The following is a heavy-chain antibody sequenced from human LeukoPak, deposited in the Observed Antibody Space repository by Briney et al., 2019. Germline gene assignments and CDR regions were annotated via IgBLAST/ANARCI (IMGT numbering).Heavy chain of an antibody. D-gene: IGHD1-26*01. CDR3: AKYAGIYSPPKPLFDY. J-gene: IGHJ4*02. CDR2: ISGSGGAT. Sequence: PGGSLRLSCAASGFTFSSYAMSWVRQPPGKGLEWVSGISGSGGATYYAGSVKGRFTISRDNSKNTLYLQMNTLRAEDTAVYYCAKYAGIYSPPKPLFDYWGQGSLVTVSS. V-gene: IGHV3-23*01. CDR1: GFTFSSYA.